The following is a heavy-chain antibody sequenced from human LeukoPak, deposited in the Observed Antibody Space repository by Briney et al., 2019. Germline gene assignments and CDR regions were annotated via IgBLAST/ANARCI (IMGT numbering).Heavy chain of an antibody. Sequence: GRSLRLSCAASGFTFSSYAMHWVRQAPGKGLEWVAAISYDGSNKYYADSVKGRFTISRDNSKNTLYLQMNSLRAEDTAVYYCARDPGEIPDIWGQGTMVTVSS. D-gene: IGHD3-16*01. CDR2: ISYDGSNK. J-gene: IGHJ3*02. CDR3: ARDPGEIPDI. CDR1: GFTFSSYA. V-gene: IGHV3-30-3*01.